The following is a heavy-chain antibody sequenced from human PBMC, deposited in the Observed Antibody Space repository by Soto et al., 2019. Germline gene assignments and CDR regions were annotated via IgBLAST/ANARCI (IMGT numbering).Heavy chain of an antibody. CDR2: ISYDGSNK. Sequence: PGGSLRLSYVASGFTFSSYAMHRVRQAPGKGLEWVAVISYDGSNKYYADSVKGRFTISRDNSRNTLYLQMNSLRAEDTAVYYCARDRYCSGGSCYSYYFDYWGQGT. V-gene: IGHV3-30-3*01. D-gene: IGHD2-15*01. J-gene: IGHJ4*02. CDR3: ARDRYCSGGSCYSYYFDY. CDR1: GFTFSSYA.